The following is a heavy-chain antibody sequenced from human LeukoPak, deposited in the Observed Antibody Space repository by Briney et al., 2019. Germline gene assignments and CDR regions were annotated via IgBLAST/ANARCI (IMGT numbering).Heavy chain of an antibody. Sequence: SETLSLTCTVSGGSISSYYWTWIRQPPGKGLEWIGYIYYSGSTNYNPSLKSRVTISVDTSKNQFSLKLSSVTAADTAVYYCARDREQYWYFDLWGRGTLVTVSS. CDR2: IYYSGST. D-gene: IGHD1-26*01. J-gene: IGHJ2*01. CDR3: ARDREQYWYFDL. V-gene: IGHV4-59*01. CDR1: GGSISSYY.